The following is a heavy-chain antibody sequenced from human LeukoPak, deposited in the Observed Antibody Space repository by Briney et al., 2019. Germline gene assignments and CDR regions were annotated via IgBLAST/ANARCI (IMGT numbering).Heavy chain of an antibody. CDR2: IYYSGST. J-gene: IGHJ4*02. CDR3: ARGVAAAGNPHPDY. V-gene: IGHV4-59*12. CDR1: GGSISSYY. Sequence: PSETLSLTCTVSGGSISSYYWSWIRQPPGKGLEWIGYIYYSGSTYYNPSLKSRVTISVDTSKNQFSLKLSSVTAADTAVYYCARGVAAAGNPHPDYWGQGTLVTVSS. D-gene: IGHD6-13*01.